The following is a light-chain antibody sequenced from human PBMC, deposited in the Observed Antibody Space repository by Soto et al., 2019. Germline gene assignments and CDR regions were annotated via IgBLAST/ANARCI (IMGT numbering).Light chain of an antibody. V-gene: IGLV1-47*01. Sequence: QSVFTQPPSVSETPGQRVIISCSGSSSNIGSNHVYWYQQLPGMAPKVLIYGNNERPLGVPDRFSGSKSGTSASLAISGLRSEDEADYYCAAWDDGLTGVVFGGGTQLTVL. CDR3: AAWDDGLTGVV. J-gene: IGLJ2*01. CDR1: SSNIGSNH. CDR2: GNN.